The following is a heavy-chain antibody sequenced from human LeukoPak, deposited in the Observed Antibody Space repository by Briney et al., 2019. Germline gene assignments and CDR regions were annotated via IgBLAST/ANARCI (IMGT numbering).Heavy chain of an antibody. Sequence: GGSLRLSYAASGFTFGSYAMRWVRKAPGKGLEWVSGISTSGGTTSYAESVKGRSTVSRDNPRNTLDVEMNSLRDEDPAVYSCAVMHRYYDASRYWVQWGQGTLVTVSS. V-gene: IGHV3-23*01. CDR3: AVMHRYYDASRYWVQ. D-gene: IGHD3-22*01. J-gene: IGHJ1*01. CDR2: ISTSGGTT. CDR1: GFTFGSYA.